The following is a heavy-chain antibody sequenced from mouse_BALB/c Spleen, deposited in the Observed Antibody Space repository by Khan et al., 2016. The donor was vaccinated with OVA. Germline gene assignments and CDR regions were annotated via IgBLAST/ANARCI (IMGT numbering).Heavy chain of an antibody. D-gene: IGHD1-2*01. Sequence: QLEESGPGLVKPSQSLSLTCTVTGYSITSGYGRNWIRQFPGNKLEWMGYISYSGSTNYNPSLKSRISITRDTSKNQFFLQLNSVTTEDTATYYCARTARITYWGKGTTLTVSS. V-gene: IGHV3-2*02. CDR2: ISYSGST. CDR3: ARTARITY. J-gene: IGHJ2*01. CDR1: GYSITSGYG.